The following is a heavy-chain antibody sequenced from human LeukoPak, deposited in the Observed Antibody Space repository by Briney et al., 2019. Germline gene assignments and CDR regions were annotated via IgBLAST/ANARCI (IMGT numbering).Heavy chain of an antibody. CDR1: GFTFSSYD. D-gene: IGHD2-2*01. J-gene: IGHJ3*02. CDR2: IDTAGDT. CDR3: ARSTSFAAFDI. V-gene: IGHV3-13*01. Sequence: GGSLRLSCAASGFTFSSYDMHWVRQATGKGLEWVSAIDTAGDTYYPGSVKGRFTISRENAKNSLYLQMNSLRAGDTAVYYCARSTSFAAFDIWGQGTMVTVSS.